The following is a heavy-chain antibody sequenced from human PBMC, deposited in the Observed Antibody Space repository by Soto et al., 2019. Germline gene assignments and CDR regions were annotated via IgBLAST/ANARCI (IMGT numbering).Heavy chain of an antibody. J-gene: IGHJ6*02. D-gene: IGHD5-18*01. CDR3: AKGGYLSGMDV. CDR2: IYYSGST. V-gene: IGHV4-59*01. CDR1: GGSISSYY. Sequence: PSETLSLTCTVSGGSISSYYWSWIRQPPGKGLEWIGYIYYSGSTNYNPSLKSRVTISVDTSKNQFSLKLSSVTAADTAVYYCAKGGYLSGMDVWGQGTTVTVSS.